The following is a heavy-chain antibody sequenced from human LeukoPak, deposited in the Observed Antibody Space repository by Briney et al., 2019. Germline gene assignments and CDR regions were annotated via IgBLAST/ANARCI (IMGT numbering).Heavy chain of an antibody. CDR2: IWYDGSNK. Sequence: GGSLRLSCAASGFTFSGYGMHWVRQAPGKGLEWVAVIWYDGSNKYYADSVKGRFTISRDNSKNTLYLQMNSLRAEDTAVYYCARDQVGDILTGTYYIDYWGQGTLVTVSS. J-gene: IGHJ4*02. CDR1: GFTFSGYG. V-gene: IGHV3-33*01. D-gene: IGHD3-9*01. CDR3: ARDQVGDILTGTYYIDY.